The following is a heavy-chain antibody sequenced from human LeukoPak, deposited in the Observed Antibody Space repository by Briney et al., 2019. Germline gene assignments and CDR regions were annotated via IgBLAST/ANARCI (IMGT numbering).Heavy chain of an antibody. CDR3: ARGVRYYDSSGYLSPPYYFDY. D-gene: IGHD3-22*01. Sequence: PSETLSLTCAVYGGSFSGYYWSWIRQPPGKGLEWIGEINHSGSTNYNPSLKSRATISVDTSKNQFSLKLSSVTAADTAVYYCARGVRYYDSSGYLSPPYYFDYWGQGTLVTVSS. CDR1: GGSFSGYY. CDR2: INHSGST. V-gene: IGHV4-34*01. J-gene: IGHJ4*02.